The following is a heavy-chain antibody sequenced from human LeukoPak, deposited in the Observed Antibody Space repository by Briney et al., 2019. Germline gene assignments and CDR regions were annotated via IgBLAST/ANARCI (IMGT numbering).Heavy chain of an antibody. CDR3: ARGDYYDSSGLDL. CDR1: GGTFSSYA. V-gene: IGHV1-69*05. CDR2: IIPIFGTA. Sequence: SVKVSCKASGGTFSSYAISWVRQAPGQGLEWMGRIIPIFGTANYAQKFQGRVTITTDESTSTAYMELSSLRSEDTAVNYCARGDYYDSSGLDLWGRGILVTVSS. D-gene: IGHD3-22*01. J-gene: IGHJ2*01.